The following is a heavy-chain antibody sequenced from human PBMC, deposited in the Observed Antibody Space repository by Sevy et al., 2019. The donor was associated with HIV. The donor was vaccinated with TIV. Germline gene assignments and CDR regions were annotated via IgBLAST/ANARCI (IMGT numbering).Heavy chain of an antibody. CDR1: GFAFSSHA. V-gene: IGHV3-30-3*01. CDR2: ISYEGTET. CDR3: ARDGGYSIKWYPLY. D-gene: IGHD6-13*01. Sequence: GGSLRLSCAASGFAFSSHAMHWVRQAPGKGLEWVAVISYEGTETFCAASVEGRFTISRDNSKNMLSLQINSLRPEDTAVYYCARDGGYSIKWYPLYWGHGTLVTVSS. J-gene: IGHJ4*01.